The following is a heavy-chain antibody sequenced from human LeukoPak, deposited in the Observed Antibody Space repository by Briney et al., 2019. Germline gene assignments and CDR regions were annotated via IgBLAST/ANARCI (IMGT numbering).Heavy chain of an antibody. J-gene: IGHJ4*02. CDR1: GFTFSSYS. CDR2: ISSSSSYI. CDR3: ARAKYYYDSSGYGLDY. D-gene: IGHD3-22*01. Sequence: GGSLRLSCAASGFTFSSYSMNWVRQAPGKGLEWVSSISSSSSYIYYADSVKGRFTISRDNAKNSLYLQMNSLRAEDTAVYYCARAKYYYDSSGYGLDYWGQGTLVTVSS. V-gene: IGHV3-21*01.